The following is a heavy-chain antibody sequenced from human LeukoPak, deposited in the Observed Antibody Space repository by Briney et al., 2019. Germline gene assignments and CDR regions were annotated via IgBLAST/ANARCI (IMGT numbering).Heavy chain of an antibody. CDR2: IKQDGSEK. V-gene: IGHV3-7*01. CDR1: GFTFSGYW. Sequence: PGGSLRLSCAASGFTFSGYWMSWVRQAPGKGLEWVASIKQDGSEKYYVDSVKGRFTISRDNAKNSLYLQMNSLRAEDTAVYYRVRDLYRIVVVPHYFDYWGQGTLVTVSS. CDR3: VRDLYRIVVVPHYFDY. J-gene: IGHJ4*02. D-gene: IGHD3-22*01.